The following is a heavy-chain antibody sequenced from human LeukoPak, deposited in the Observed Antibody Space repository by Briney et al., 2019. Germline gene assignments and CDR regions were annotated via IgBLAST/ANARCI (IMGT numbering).Heavy chain of an antibody. V-gene: IGHV3-21*01. CDR1: GFTFSSYS. Sequence: KPGGSLRLSCAASGFTFSSYSMNWVRQAPGKGLEWVSSISSSSSYIYYADSVKGRFTISRGNAKNSLYLQMNSLRAEDTAVYYCARDQGCSSTSCYDHWFDPWGQGTLVTVSS. CDR3: ARDQGCSSTSCYDHWFDP. D-gene: IGHD2-2*01. J-gene: IGHJ5*02. CDR2: ISSSSSYI.